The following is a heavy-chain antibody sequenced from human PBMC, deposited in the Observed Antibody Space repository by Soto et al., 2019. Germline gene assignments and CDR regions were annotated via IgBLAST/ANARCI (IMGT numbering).Heavy chain of an antibody. J-gene: IGHJ4*02. CDR1: GFTFSTYN. CDR2: INGRGNYI. D-gene: IGHD1-26*01. Sequence: GGSLRLSCAASGFTFSTYNMNWVRQAPGKGLEWVSSINGRGNYIYYEDSVKGRFTISRDNAKKSLYLQMNSLRAEDTAVYYCAREDGIVGATSAFDYWGQGTLVTVSS. V-gene: IGHV3-21*01. CDR3: AREDGIVGATSAFDY.